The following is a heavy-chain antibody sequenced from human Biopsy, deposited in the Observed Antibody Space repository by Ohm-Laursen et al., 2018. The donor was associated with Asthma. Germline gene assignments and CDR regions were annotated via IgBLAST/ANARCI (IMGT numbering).Heavy chain of an antibody. V-gene: IGHV3-15*01. CDR2: IKSKTDGGTT. D-gene: IGHD3-10*01. Sequence: SLRLSCTASGFTFGDYWMSWVRQVPGKGLEWVALIKSKTDGGTTDYAAPVKGRFSISRDDSKNTLYLQMNSLKTEDTAVYYCTTWFDPLDSWGQGTLVTVSS. CDR3: TTWFDPLDS. CDR1: GFTFGDYW. J-gene: IGHJ4*02.